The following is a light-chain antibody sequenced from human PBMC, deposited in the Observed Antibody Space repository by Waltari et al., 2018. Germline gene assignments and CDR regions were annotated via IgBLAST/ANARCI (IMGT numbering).Light chain of an antibody. CDR2: EDN. Sequence: NFMLTQPHSVSESPGKTVTISCTRSSGSIPSNYVQRYQQRPGSAPTTVIYEDNQRPSGVPDRFSGSIDSSSNSASLTISGLKTEDEADYYCQSYDSSNHVVFGGGTKLTVL. V-gene: IGLV6-57*03. CDR3: QSYDSSNHVV. CDR1: SGSIPSNY. J-gene: IGLJ2*01.